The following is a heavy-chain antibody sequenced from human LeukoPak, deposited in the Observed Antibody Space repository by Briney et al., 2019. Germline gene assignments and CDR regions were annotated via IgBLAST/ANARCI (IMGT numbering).Heavy chain of an antibody. Sequence: SGTLSLTCTVSGGSIRSSDYYWAWIRQPPGKGLEWIGNIYYSGTTYYSPSLKSRITMSVDTSNNHFSLRLTSVTAADTAVYYCATRGTWVRPVDHWGQGALVIVSS. D-gene: IGHD3-10*01. CDR3: ATRGTWVRPVDH. CDR1: GGSIRSSDYY. V-gene: IGHV4-39*02. J-gene: IGHJ5*02. CDR2: IYYSGTT.